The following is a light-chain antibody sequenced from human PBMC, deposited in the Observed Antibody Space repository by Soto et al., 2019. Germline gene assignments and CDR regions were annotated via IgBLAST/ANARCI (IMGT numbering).Light chain of an antibody. CDR2: EVS. CDR3: SSYTSSSTL. Sequence: QSVLTQPASVSGSPGQSITISCTGTSSDVGSYNYVSWYQQHPGKAPKLIIYEVSDRPSGISSRFSGSKSGNTASLTISGLQTEDEADYYCSSYTSSSTLFGTGTQLTVL. J-gene: IGLJ1*01. CDR1: SSDVGSYNY. V-gene: IGLV2-14*01.